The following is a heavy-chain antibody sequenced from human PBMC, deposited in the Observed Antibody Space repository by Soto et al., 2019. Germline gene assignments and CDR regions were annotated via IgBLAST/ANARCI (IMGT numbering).Heavy chain of an antibody. V-gene: IGHV3-23*01. D-gene: IGHD3-10*01. J-gene: IGHJ5*02. CDR3: EKKLLIWLGELFSLDP. CDR2: ISGSGGST. CDR1: GFTFSSYA. Sequence: PGGSLRLSCAASGFTFSSYAMSWVRQAPGKGLEWVSAISGSGGSTYYADSVKGRFTISRDNSKNTLYLQMNSLRAEDTAVYYCEKKLLIWLGELFSLDPWGQGTLVTVSS.